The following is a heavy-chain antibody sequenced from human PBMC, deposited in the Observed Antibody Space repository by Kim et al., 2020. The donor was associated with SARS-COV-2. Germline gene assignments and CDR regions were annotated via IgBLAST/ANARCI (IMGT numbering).Heavy chain of an antibody. D-gene: IGHD3-10*01. Sequence: KGRFTISRDNAKNSLYLQMNSLRAEDTAVYYCARDPKVRGVISRYWYFDLWGRGTLVTVSS. J-gene: IGHJ2*01. V-gene: IGHV3-11*04. CDR3: ARDPKVRGVISRYWYFDL.